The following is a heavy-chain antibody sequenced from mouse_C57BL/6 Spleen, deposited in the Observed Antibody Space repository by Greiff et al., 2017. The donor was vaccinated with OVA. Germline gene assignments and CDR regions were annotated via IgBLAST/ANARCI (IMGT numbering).Heavy chain of an antibody. V-gene: IGHV1-76*01. CDR2: IYPGSGNT. CDR3: AREEDNYFDY. Sequence: QVQLQQSGAELVRPGASVKLSCKASGYTFTDYYINWVKQRPGQGLEWIARIYPGSGNTYYNEKFKGKATLTAEKSSSTAYMQLSSLTSEDSAVYFCAREEDNYFDYWGQGTTLTVSS. J-gene: IGHJ2*01. CDR1: GYTFTDYY.